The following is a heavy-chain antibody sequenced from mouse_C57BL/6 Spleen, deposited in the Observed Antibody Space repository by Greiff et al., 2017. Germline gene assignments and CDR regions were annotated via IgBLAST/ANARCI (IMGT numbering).Heavy chain of an antibody. CDR2: ISDGGSYT. Sequence: EVQRVESGGGLVKPGGSLKLSCAASGFTFSSYAMSWVRQTPEKRLEWVATISDGGSYTYYPDNVKGRFTISRDNAKNTLYLQMSHLKSEDTAMYYCARDYYGSSYAMDYWGQGTSVTVSS. CDR1: GFTFSSYA. J-gene: IGHJ4*01. CDR3: ARDYYGSSYAMDY. D-gene: IGHD1-1*01. V-gene: IGHV5-4*01.